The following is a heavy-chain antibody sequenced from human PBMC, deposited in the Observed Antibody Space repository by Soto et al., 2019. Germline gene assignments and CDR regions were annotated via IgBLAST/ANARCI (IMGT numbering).Heavy chain of an antibody. J-gene: IGHJ3*02. CDR2: IYYSGST. D-gene: IGHD1-26*01. CDR1: GGSISSYY. V-gene: IGHV4-59*01. CDR3: ARDRWDILAFDI. Sequence: QVQLQESGPGLVKPSETLSLTCTVSGGSISSYYWSWIRQPPGKGLEWIGYIYYSGSTNYNPSLKSRVTISVDTSKNQFSRKLSSVTAADTAVYYCARDRWDILAFDIWGQGTMVTVSS.